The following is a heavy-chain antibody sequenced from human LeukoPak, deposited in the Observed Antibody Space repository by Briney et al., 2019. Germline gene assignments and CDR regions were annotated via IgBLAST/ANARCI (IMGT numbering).Heavy chain of an antibody. J-gene: IGHJ3*02. CDR3: AKDRGVVVTTTPSDASDI. CDR2: IIPIFDII. D-gene: IGHD2-21*02. V-gene: IGHV1-69*04. CDR1: GGDFSSYS. Sequence: ASVKVSCKASGGDFSSYSISWVRQAPGQGLKWMGRIIPIFDIINYSDNFQGRVTIAADKSTSTAYMEVNSLRSDDTAVYYCAKDRGVVVTTTPSDASDIWGQGTMVTVFS.